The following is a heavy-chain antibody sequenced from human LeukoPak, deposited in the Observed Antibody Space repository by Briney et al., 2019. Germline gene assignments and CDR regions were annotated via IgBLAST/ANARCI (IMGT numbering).Heavy chain of an antibody. J-gene: IGHJ4*02. D-gene: IGHD2-15*01. Sequence: PGGSLRLSCVASGFTFSNYAMSWVRQAPGKGLEWVSDVSGSSTRTHYADSVKGRFTISRDNSKNTLHLQMNSLRAEDTAVYYCAKDSSLTYCSGGSCYYFDYWGQGTLVTVSS. V-gene: IGHV3-23*01. CDR3: AKDSSLTYCSGGSCYYFDY. CDR1: GFTFSNYA. CDR2: VSGSSTRT.